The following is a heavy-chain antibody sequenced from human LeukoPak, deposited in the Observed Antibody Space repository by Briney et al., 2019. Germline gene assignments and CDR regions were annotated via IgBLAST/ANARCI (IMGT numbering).Heavy chain of an antibody. CDR1: GFTFSSYW. V-gene: IGHV3-74*01. D-gene: IGHD2-2*02. J-gene: IGHJ3*02. CDR2: INSDGSST. Sequence: GGSLRLSCAASGFTFSSYWMHWVRQAPGKGLVWVSHINSDGSSTTYADSVKGRFTISRDNAKNTLYLQMNSLRAEDTALYYCARGEYPHAFDIWGQGTMVSVSS. CDR3: ARGEYPHAFDI.